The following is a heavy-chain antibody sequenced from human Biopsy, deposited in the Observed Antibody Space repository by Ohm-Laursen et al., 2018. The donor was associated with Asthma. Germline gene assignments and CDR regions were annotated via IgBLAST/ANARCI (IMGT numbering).Heavy chain of an antibody. J-gene: IGHJ4*02. V-gene: IGHV1-24*01. CDR2: HDHEEGGT. CDR1: GYSLTDLS. Sequence: SSVKVSCKISGYSLTDLSMHWVRQAPGQGLEWMGGHDHEEGGTENARRFQGRVTMTEDTSTDTAYMELSSLSYDDTAVYYCASDFPKDYVRYNFQFWGQGTLVTVSS. D-gene: IGHD4-17*01. CDR3: ASDFPKDYVRYNFQF.